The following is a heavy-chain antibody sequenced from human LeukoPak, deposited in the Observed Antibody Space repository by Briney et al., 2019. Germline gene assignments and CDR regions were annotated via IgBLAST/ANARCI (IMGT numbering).Heavy chain of an antibody. CDR3: AKASVGHCSGAFCYHFDS. J-gene: IGHJ4*02. D-gene: IGHD2-15*01. CDR2: ISGSNPGT. CDR1: GFTFSNSA. V-gene: IGHV3-23*01. Sequence: GGTLRLSCVVPGFTFSNSAMNWVRQAPGKGLEWVAAISGSNPGTYHASSVRGRFTISRDNSKNTLHLQMNGLRAEDAAIYYCAKASVGHCSGAFCYHFDSWGQGTLVTVSS.